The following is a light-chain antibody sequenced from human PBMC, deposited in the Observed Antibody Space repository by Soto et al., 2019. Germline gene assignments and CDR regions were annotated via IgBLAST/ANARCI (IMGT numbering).Light chain of an antibody. CDR3: QQSYSTPPGNT. V-gene: IGKV1-39*01. CDR2: AAS. Sequence: DIQMTQSPSSLSASVGDRVTITCRASQSISSYLNWYQQKPGKAPKLLIYAASSLQSGVPSRFSGSGSGTDFTLTISSLQPEDFATYYSQQSYSTPPGNTFGQGTKLEIK. CDR1: QSISSY. J-gene: IGKJ2*01.